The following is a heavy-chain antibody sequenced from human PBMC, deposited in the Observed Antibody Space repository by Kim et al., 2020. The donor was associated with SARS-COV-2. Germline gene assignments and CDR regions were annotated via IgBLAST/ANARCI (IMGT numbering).Heavy chain of an antibody. CDR2: ISYDGSNK. Sequence: GGSLRLSCAASGFTFSSYGMHWVRQAPGKGLEWVAVISYDGSNKYYADSVKGRFTISRDNSKNTLYLQMNSLRAEDTAVYYCAKDRYTAATGGYYYYGMDVWGQGTTVTVSS. J-gene: IGHJ6*02. CDR3: AKDRYTAATGGYYYYGMDV. D-gene: IGHD2-2*02. CDR1: GFTFSSYG. V-gene: IGHV3-30*18.